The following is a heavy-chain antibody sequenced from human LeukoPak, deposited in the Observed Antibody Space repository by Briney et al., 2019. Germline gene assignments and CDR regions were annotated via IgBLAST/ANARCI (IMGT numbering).Heavy chain of an antibody. D-gene: IGHD3-10*01. J-gene: IGHJ4*02. V-gene: IGHV1-2*02. Sequence: ASVKVSCKASGYTFTGYYMHWVRQAPGQGLEWMGWINPNSGGTNYAQKFQGRVTMTRDTSISTAYMELSRLRSDDTAVYYCARDSHYGSGSYHYWGQGTLVTVSS. CDR2: INPNSGGT. CDR1: GYTFTGYY. CDR3: ARDSHYGSGSYHY.